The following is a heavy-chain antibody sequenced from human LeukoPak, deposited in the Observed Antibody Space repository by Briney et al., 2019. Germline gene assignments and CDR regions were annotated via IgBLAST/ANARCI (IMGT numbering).Heavy chain of an antibody. CDR1: GYTFTGCY. J-gene: IGHJ6*02. V-gene: IGHV1-2*02. D-gene: IGHD7-27*01. CDR3: ARPSGDRYYYYGMDV. CDR2: INPNSGGT. Sequence: GAPVKVSCKASGYTFTGCYMHWVRQAPGQGLEWMGWINPNSGGTNYAQKFQGRVTMTRDTSISTAYMELSRLRSDDTAVYYCARPSGDRYYYYGMDVWGQGTTVTVSS.